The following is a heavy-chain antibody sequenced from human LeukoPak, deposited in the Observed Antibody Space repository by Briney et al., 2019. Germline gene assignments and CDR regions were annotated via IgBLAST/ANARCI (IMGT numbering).Heavy chain of an antibody. V-gene: IGHV4-34*01. Sequence: SETLSLTCAVYGGSFSGYYWSWIRQPPGKGLEWIGEINHSGSTNYNPSLKSRVTISVDTSKNQFSLKLSSVTAADTAVYYCARGASVYGDYTDWYFDLWGRGTLVTVSS. D-gene: IGHD4-17*01. CDR1: GGSFSGYY. J-gene: IGHJ2*01. CDR2: INHSGST. CDR3: ARGASVYGDYTDWYFDL.